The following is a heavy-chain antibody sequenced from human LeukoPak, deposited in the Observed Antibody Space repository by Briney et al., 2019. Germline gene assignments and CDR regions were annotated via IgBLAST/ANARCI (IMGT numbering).Heavy chain of an antibody. CDR2: IYYSGRT. D-gene: IGHD3-22*01. CDR1: GDSVSRSDSY. Sequence: PSETLSLTCSVSGDSVSRSDSYWDWIRQPPGKGLEWIGTIYYSGRTYYSPSLKSRVTMSVDPSNNQFSLNLRSVTAADTALSYCARRRYCDGSGNLQWRQGTLLSVSS. V-gene: IGHV4-39*01. J-gene: IGHJ1*01. CDR3: ARRRYCDGSGNLQ.